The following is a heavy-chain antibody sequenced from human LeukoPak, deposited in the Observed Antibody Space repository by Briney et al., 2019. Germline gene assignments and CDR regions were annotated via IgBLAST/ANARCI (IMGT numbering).Heavy chain of an antibody. D-gene: IGHD6-19*01. CDR2: FDPEDGET. CDR3: ARAYSSGWYGLDY. J-gene: IGHJ4*02. V-gene: IGHV1-24*01. Sequence: ASVKVSCKVSGYTLTELSMHWVRQAPGKGLEWMGGFDPEDGETIYAQKFQGRVTMTTDTSTSTAYMELRSLRSDDTAVYYCARAYSSGWYGLDYWGQGTLVTVSS. CDR1: GYTLTELS.